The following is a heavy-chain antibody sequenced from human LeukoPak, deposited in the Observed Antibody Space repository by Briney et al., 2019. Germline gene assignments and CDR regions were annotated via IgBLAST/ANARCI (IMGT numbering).Heavy chain of an antibody. J-gene: IGHJ4*02. CDR2: IYPGDSDT. Sequence: GESLKISCKGSGYSFTGYWIGWVRQMPGKGLEWMGIIYPGDSDTRYSPSFQGQVTISADKSISTAYLQWSSLKASDTAMYYCARSITQDYDFWSGEGIDFDYWGQGTLVTVSS. CDR3: ARSITQDYDFWSGEGIDFDY. V-gene: IGHV5-51*01. D-gene: IGHD3-3*01. CDR1: GYSFTGYW.